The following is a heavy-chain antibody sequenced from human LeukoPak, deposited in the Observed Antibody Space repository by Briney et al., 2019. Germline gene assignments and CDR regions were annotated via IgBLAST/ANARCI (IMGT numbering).Heavy chain of an antibody. Sequence: ASVKVSCKASGGTFSSYAISWVRQAPGRGLEWMGRIIPIFGIANYAQKFQGRVTITADKSTSTAYMELSSPRSEDTAVYYCARGGPGTTRYYYYYGMDVWGQGTTVTVSS. CDR3: ARGGPGTTRYYYYYGMDV. D-gene: IGHD1-1*01. J-gene: IGHJ6*02. CDR1: GGTFSSYA. V-gene: IGHV1-69*04. CDR2: IIPIFGIA.